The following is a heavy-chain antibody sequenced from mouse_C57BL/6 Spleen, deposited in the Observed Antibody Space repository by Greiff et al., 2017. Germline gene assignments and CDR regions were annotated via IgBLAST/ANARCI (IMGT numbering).Heavy chain of an antibody. D-gene: IGHD4-1*01. CDR2: IHPNSGST. CDR1: GYTFTSYW. J-gene: IGHJ4*01. Sequence: QVQLQQPGAELVKPGASVKLSCKASGYTFTSYWMHWVKQRPGQGLEWIGMIHPNSGSTNYNEKFKSKATLTVDKSSSPAYMQLSSLASEDSAYCYGAISWDGWAMDYWGQGTSVTVAS. CDR3: AISWDGWAMDY. V-gene: IGHV1-64*01.